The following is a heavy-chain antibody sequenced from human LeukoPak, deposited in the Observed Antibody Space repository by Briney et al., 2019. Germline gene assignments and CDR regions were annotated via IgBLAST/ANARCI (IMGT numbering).Heavy chain of an antibody. V-gene: IGHV4-59*01. CDR1: VDSITSYY. D-gene: IGHD3-16*01. CDR2: IAYSSST. J-gene: IGHJ4*02. CDR3: ARGRLRSVLDY. Sequence: SETLSLTCGVSVDSITSYYWTWIPRPPGKGLEWMGYIAYSSSTSYNSSLNSRVTMSIDMSKNQYSLNLSSVTAADTAVYYCARGRLRSVLDYWGQGSLVTVSS.